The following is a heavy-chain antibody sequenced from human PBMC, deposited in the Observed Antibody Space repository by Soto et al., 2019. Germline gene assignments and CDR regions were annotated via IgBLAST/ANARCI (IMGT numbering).Heavy chain of an antibody. CDR1: GYTFTGYY. D-gene: IGHD1-26*01. CDR2: INPNSGGT. J-gene: IGHJ5*02. Sequence: ASVKVSCKASGYTFTGYYLHWVRQAPGQGLEWMGWINPNSGGTVYAQKFQGRVTMTRDTSISTAYMELSSLKSDDTAVYYCARDASKSASYVWFDTWGQGTLVTVSS. CDR3: ARDASKSASYVWFDT. V-gene: IGHV1-2*02.